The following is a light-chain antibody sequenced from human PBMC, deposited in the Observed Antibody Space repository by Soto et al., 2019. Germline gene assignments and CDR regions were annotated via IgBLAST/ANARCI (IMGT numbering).Light chain of an antibody. CDR3: CSYAGSSTS. V-gene: IGLV2-23*01. CDR1: SRDVGSYTL. CDR2: EGS. J-gene: IGLJ1*01. Sequence: QSVLTQPASVSGSPGQSITISCTGTSRDVGSYTLVSWYQQYPGKAPKLMICEGSKRPSGVSNRFSGSKSGNTASLTISGLQAEDEADYYCCSYAGSSTSFGTGTKVTVL.